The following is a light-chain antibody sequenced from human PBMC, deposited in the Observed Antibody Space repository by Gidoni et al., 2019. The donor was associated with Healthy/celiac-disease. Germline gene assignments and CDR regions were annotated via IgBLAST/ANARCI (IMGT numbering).Light chain of an antibody. J-gene: IGKJ1*01. Sequence: DIVMTQSPHSLAVSLGERATINCKSSQSVLYSSNNKNYLAWYQQKPGQPPKLLIYWASTRESGVPDRCSGSGSGTDFTLTISSLQAEDVAVYYCQQYYSTPWTFGQGTKVEIK. V-gene: IGKV4-1*01. CDR3: QQYYSTPWT. CDR2: WAS. CDR1: QSVLYSSNNKNY.